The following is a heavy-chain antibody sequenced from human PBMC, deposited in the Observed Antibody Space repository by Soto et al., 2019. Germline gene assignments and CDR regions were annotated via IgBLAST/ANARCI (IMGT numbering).Heavy chain of an antibody. V-gene: IGHV4-30-2*01. Sequence: SETLSLTYAVSGGSISSGGDSWSWIRQPPGKGLEWIGYIYHSGSTYYNPSLKSRVTISVDRSKNQFSLKLSSVTAADTAVYYCARVGAARPGRPYYYYGMDVWGQGTTVTVSS. J-gene: IGHJ6*02. CDR3: ARVGAARPGRPYYYYGMDV. D-gene: IGHD6-6*01. CDR2: IYHSGST. CDR1: GGSISSGGDS.